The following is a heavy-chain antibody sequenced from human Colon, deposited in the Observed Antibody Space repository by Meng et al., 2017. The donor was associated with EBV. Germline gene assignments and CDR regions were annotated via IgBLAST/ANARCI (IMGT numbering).Heavy chain of an antibody. CDR2: VYHRGDT. V-gene: IGHV4-4*02. Sequence: QVQLQESGPGLVKPSGTRSRPCTVSGDSISSATWWSWVRPPPGKGLEWIGEVYHRGDTNYNPSLKSRVTISMGKSNNQLSLKLNSVTAADTAVYYCATQESRDGHNPYWGQGTLVTVSS. D-gene: IGHD5-24*01. CDR3: ATQESRDGHNPY. CDR1: GDSISSATW. J-gene: IGHJ4*02.